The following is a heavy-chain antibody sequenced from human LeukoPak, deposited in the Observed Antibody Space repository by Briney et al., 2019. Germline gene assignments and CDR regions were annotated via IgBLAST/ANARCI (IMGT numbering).Heavy chain of an antibody. CDR2: IYYSGST. D-gene: IGHD1-7*01. Sequence: SETLSLTCTVSGGSISSSSYHWGWIRQPPGKGLEWIGSIYYSGSTLYNPSLKSRVTISVDTSKNQFSLKLSSVTAADTTMYFCARHVLLGNYPDYFDSWGQGTLVTVSS. CDR3: ARHVLLGNYPDYFDS. CDR1: GGSISSSSYH. V-gene: IGHV4-39*01. J-gene: IGHJ4*02.